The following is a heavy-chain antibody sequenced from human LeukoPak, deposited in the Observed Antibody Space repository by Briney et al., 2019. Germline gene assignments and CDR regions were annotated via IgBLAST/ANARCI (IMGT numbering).Heavy chain of an antibody. CDR2: IWYDGSNK. CDR3: ARDWHYYDSSGYFFVY. CDR1: GFTFSSYG. V-gene: IGHV3-33*01. Sequence: GGSLRLSCAASGFTFSSYGMHWVRQAPGKGLERVAVIWYDGSNKYYADSVKGRFTISRDNSKNTLYLQMNSLRAEDTAVYYCARDWHYYDSSGYFFVYWGQGTLVTVSS. D-gene: IGHD3-22*01. J-gene: IGHJ4*02.